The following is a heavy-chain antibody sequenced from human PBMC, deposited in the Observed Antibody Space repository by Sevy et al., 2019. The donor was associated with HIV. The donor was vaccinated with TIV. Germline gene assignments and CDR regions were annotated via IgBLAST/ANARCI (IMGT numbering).Heavy chain of an antibody. J-gene: IGHJ6*02. CDR1: GFTFSSYE. D-gene: IGHD2-15*01. CDR3: ARDNGGNDYYYYGMDV. Sequence: GGSLRLSCAASGFTFSSYEMNWVRQAPGKGLEWVSYISSSGSTIYYADSVKGRFTISRDNAKNSLYLQMNSLRAEDTAVSYCARDNGGNDYYYYGMDVWGQGTTVTVSS. CDR2: ISSSGSTI. V-gene: IGHV3-48*03.